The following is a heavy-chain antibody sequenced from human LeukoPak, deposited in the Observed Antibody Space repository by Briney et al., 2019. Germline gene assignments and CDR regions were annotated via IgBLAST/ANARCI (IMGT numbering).Heavy chain of an antibody. CDR2: IYTSGST. CDR3: ARGASHGGYYYYYMDV. J-gene: IGHJ6*03. CDR1: GGSISSGSYY. V-gene: IGHV4-61*02. Sequence: SQTLSLTCTVSGGSISSGSYYWSWIRQPAGKGLEWIGRIYTSGSTNYNPSLKSRVTISVDTSKNQFSLKLSSVTAADTAVYYCARGASHGGYYYYYMDVWGKGTTVTVSS.